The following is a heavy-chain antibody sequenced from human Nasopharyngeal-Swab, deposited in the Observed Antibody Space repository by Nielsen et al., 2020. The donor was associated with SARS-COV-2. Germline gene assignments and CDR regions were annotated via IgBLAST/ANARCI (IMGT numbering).Heavy chain of an antibody. CDR2: INHSGST. D-gene: IGHD3-10*01. CDR1: GGSISLGGYY. J-gene: IGHJ4*02. Sequence: SETLSLTCSVSGGSISLGGYYWSWIRQHPGKGLEWIGEINHSGSTNYNPSLKSRVTISVDTSKNQFSLKLSSVTAADTAVYYCARGHRGTTMVRGVYFDYWGQGTLVTVSS. CDR3: ARGHRGTTMVRGVYFDY. V-gene: IGHV4-34*01.